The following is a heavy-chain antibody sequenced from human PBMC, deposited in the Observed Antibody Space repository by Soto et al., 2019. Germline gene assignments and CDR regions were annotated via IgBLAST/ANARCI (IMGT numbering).Heavy chain of an antibody. J-gene: IGHJ4*02. CDR2: ISAYNGNT. D-gene: IGHD6-19*01. Sequence: QVQLVQSGAEVKKPGASVKVSCKASGYTFTSYGISWVRQAPGQGLEWMGWISAYNGNTNYAQKLQGRVTMTTDTSTSTAYMELRSLRSDATAVYYCARVRLVGQWLVLFDYWGQGTLVTVSS. CDR1: GYTFTSYG. V-gene: IGHV1-18*01. CDR3: ARVRLVGQWLVLFDY.